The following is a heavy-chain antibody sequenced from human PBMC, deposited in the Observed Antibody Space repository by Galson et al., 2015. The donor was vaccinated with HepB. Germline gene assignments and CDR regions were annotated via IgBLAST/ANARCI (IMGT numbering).Heavy chain of an antibody. CDR3: ARPPLNYYDSSGYYGYFDD. D-gene: IGHD3-22*01. Sequence: SLRLSCAASGFTSSSYAMHWVRQAPGKGLEWVAFISFDSNNKYYADSVKGRFTISRDHSKNTLYLQMNSLRAEDTAVYYCARPPLNYYDSSGYYGYFDDWGQGTLVTVSS. CDR2: ISFDSNNK. J-gene: IGHJ4*02. CDR1: GFTSSSYA. V-gene: IGHV3-30-3*01.